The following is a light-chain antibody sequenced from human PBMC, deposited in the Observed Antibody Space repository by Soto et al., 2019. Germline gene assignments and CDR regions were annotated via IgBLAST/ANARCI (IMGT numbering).Light chain of an antibody. CDR3: SSYTSSSTVV. CDR1: SSDVGSYNR. V-gene: IGLV2-18*02. J-gene: IGLJ2*01. Sequence: QSVLTQPPTVSGSPGQSVTISCTGTSSDVGSYNRVSWYQQPPGTAPKLMIYEVSNRPSGVPDRFSGSKSGNTASLTISGLQPEDEADYYCSSYTSSSTVVFGGGTKLTVL. CDR2: EVS.